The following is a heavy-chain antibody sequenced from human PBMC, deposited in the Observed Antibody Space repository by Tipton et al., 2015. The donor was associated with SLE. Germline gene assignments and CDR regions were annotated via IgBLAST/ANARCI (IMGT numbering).Heavy chain of an antibody. Sequence: QLVQSGAEVKKPGESLRISCKVSGYSFTNYWISWVRQMPGKGLEWMGIIYPGDSDTRYSPSFQGQVTISADKSISTAYLQWSSLKASDTAMYYCARHEIVVVPSSVVAFDYWGQGTLVTVSS. V-gene: IGHV5-51*01. D-gene: IGHD2-2*01. J-gene: IGHJ4*02. CDR2: IYPGDSDT. CDR1: GYSFTNYW. CDR3: ARHEIVVVPSSVVAFDY.